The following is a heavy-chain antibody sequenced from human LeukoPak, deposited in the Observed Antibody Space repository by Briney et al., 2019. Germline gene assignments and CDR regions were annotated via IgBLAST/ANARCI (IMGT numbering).Heavy chain of an antibody. CDR3: ARQDGYNLDY. D-gene: IGHD5-24*01. J-gene: IGHJ4*02. V-gene: IGHV4-59*08. CDR2: IYYSGST. Sequence: PSETLSLTCTVSGGSIGSYYWSWIRQPPGKGLEWIGYIYYSGSTNYNPSLKSRVTISADTSKNQFSLRLSSVTAADTAVYYCARQDGYNLDYWGQGTLVTVSS. CDR1: GGSIGSYY.